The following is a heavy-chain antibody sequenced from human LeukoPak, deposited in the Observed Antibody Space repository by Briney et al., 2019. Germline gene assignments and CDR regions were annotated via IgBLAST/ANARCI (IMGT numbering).Heavy chain of an antibody. CDR3: ASGYHGSGSYYDY. CDR1: GFTFDDYA. J-gene: IGHJ4*02. CDR2: IYSGGST. V-gene: IGHV3-66*01. Sequence: PGRSLRLSCAASGFTFDDYAMHWVRQAPGKGLEWVSVIYSGGSTYYADSVKGRFTISRDNSKNTLYLQMNSLRAEDTAVYYCASGYHGSGSYYDYWGQGTLVTVSS. D-gene: IGHD3-10*01.